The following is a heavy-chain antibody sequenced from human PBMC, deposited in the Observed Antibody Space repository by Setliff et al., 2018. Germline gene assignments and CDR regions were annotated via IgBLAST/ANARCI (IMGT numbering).Heavy chain of an antibody. J-gene: IGHJ4*02. Sequence: PSETLSLTCTVSGASINSGSNYWGWICQPPGKGLEWIGRIHYRGTTYSNASLASRLTLSVDTSKNQFSLKLTSVTASDTAVYYCARTGTYRYFDSWGQGIRVTVSS. D-gene: IGHD1-7*01. CDR1: GASINSGSNY. CDR3: ARTGTYRYFDS. CDR2: IHYRGTT. V-gene: IGHV4-39*01.